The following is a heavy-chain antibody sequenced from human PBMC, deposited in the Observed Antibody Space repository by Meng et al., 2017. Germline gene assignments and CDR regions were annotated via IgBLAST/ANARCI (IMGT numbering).Heavy chain of an antibody. D-gene: IGHD6-13*01. V-gene: IGHV1-8*01. CDR2: MNPNSGNT. Sequence: QVQMVQSGAEVKKAGASVKVSCKASGYTFTSYDINWVRQATGQGLEWMGWMNPNSGNTGYAQKFQGRVTMTRNTSISTAYMELSSLRSEDTAVYYCARGSSSWITNWFDPWGQETLVTVSS. J-gene: IGHJ5*02. CDR3: ARGSSSWITNWFDP. CDR1: GYTFTSYD.